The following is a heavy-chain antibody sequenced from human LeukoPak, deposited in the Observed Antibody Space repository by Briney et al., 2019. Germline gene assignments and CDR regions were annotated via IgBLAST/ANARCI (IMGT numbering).Heavy chain of an antibody. V-gene: IGHV3-7*01. CDR1: RFSFRSYW. CDR3: ASIAAAAVDY. J-gene: IGHJ4*02. Sequence: PGGSLRLSCAASRFSFRSYWMSWVRRAPGKGLEWVADIKRDGSERYYVDSVKGRFTVSRDNAENSVYLQMNSLRAEDTAVYYCASIAAAAVDYWGQGTLVTVSS. D-gene: IGHD6-13*01. CDR2: IKRDGSER.